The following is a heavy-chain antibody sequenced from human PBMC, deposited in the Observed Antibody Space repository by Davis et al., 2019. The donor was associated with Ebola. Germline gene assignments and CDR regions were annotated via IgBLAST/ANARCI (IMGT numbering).Heavy chain of an antibody. D-gene: IGHD4-17*01. J-gene: IGHJ4*02. Sequence: GESLKISCAASGFTFSNYWMHWVRQAPGKGLVWVSRINSDGSFMNYADFVEGRFTISRDYAKNTLYLQMNSLRAEDTAVYYCARLTTVTDYWGQGTLVTVSS. V-gene: IGHV3-74*01. CDR1: GFTFSNYW. CDR3: ARLTTVTDY. CDR2: INSDGSFM.